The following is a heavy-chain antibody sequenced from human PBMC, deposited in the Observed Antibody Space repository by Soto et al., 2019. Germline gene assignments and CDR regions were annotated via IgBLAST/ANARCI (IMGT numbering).Heavy chain of an antibody. CDR2: ISTYNGNT. CDR1: GYTFTTYD. D-gene: IGHD2-8*01. CDR3: ARDPYHVLMVNAPNLYGMDV. V-gene: IGHV1-18*01. Sequence: GASVKVSCKASGYTFTTYDISWVRQAPGQGLEWMGRISTYNGNTNYPQSLQGRLTMTTDTSTTTAYMELRSLRSDDTAAYYCARDPYHVLMVNAPNLYGMDVWG. J-gene: IGHJ6*02.